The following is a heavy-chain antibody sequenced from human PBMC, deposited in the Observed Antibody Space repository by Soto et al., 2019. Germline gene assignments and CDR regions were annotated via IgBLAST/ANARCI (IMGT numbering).Heavy chain of an antibody. Sequence: QVQLQQWGAGLLKPSETLSLTCAVYGGSFSGYYWSWIRQLPGKGLEWIGEINHSGSTNYNPSLKSRVTISVDTSKNQFSLKLSSVTAADTAVYYCARAQQWLGAYFDYWGQGTLVTVSS. CDR3: ARAQQWLGAYFDY. J-gene: IGHJ4*02. CDR1: GGSFSGYY. D-gene: IGHD6-19*01. V-gene: IGHV4-34*01. CDR2: INHSGST.